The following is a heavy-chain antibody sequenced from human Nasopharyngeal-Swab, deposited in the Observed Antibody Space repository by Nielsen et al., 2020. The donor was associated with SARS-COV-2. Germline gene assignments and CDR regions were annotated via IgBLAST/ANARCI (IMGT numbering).Heavy chain of an antibody. CDR2: ICYSGST. D-gene: IGHD6-13*01. V-gene: IGHV4-59*01. Sequence: GSLRLSCTVSGGSISSYYWSWIRQPPGKGLEWIGYICYSGSTNYNPSLKSRVTISVDTSKNQFSLKLSSVTAADTAVYYCARLAGRTAFDIWGQGTMVTVSS. CDR3: ARLAGRTAFDI. J-gene: IGHJ3*02. CDR1: GGSISSYY.